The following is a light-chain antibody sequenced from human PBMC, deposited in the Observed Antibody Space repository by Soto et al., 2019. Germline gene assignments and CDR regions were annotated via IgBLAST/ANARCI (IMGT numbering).Light chain of an antibody. J-gene: IGKJ1*01. Sequence: EILLTQSPATLSLSPGERATLSCRASQIVSTYLAWFQQKPGQAHRIIIYDSYNRATGIKDRFSGSGSGTDFTLTIRSIEPEDFAVYYCKQRSNWHRTFGKGTKLDIK. CDR3: KQRSNWHRT. CDR1: QIVSTY. CDR2: DSY. V-gene: IGKV3-11*01.